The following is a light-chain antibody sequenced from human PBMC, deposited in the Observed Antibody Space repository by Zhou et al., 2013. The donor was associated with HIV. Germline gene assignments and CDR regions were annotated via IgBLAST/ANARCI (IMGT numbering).Light chain of an antibody. Sequence: QSALTQPASVSGSPGQSITISCTGTSSDVGGYNYVSWYQQYPGKAPRLIIYDVSYRPSGVSDRFSGSKFGNTASLTISGLQAEDEADYYCSSFTTSTSRIFGGGTKLTVL. CDR3: SSFTTSTSRI. CDR2: DVS. J-gene: IGLJ2*01. CDR1: SSDVGGYNY. V-gene: IGLV2-14*03.